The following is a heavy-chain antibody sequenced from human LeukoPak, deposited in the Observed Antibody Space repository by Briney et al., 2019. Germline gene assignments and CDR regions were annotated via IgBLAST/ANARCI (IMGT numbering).Heavy chain of an antibody. D-gene: IGHD1-26*01. CDR1: GFTFSNAW. J-gene: IGHJ4*02. V-gene: IGHV3-30-3*01. CDR3: ARDRNSGSYFDY. CDR2: ISYDGSNK. Sequence: GGSLRLSCAASGFTFSNAWMSWVRQAPGKGLEWVAVISYDGSNKYYADSVKGRFTISRDNSKNTLYLQMNSLRAEDTAVYYCARDRNSGSYFDYWGQGTLVTVSS.